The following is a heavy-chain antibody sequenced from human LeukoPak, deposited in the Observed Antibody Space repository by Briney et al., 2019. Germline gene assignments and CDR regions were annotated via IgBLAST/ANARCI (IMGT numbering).Heavy chain of an antibody. D-gene: IGHD3-3*02. CDR3: ARVVAGLAALDV. CDR2: IFFSGST. J-gene: IGHJ3*01. CDR1: GVSISSGGYY. V-gene: IGHV4-31*03. Sequence: SETLSLTCSVSGVSISSGGYYWSWLRQHPGKGLEWIGYIFFSGSTYYNPYLRSRVNISVDTSENHFSLKVTSVTAADTAVYYCARVVAGLAALDVWGQGTLVTVSS.